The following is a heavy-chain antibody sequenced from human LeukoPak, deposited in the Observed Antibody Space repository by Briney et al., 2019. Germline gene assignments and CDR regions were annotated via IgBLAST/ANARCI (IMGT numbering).Heavy chain of an antibody. CDR2: IYYSGST. Sequence: SETLSLTCTVSGGSISSGGYYWSWIRQHPGKGLEWIGYIYYSGSTYYNPSLKSRVTISVDTSKNQFFLKLSSVTAADTAVYYCARAPDCSSTSCSWLDYWGQGTLVTVSS. J-gene: IGHJ4*02. D-gene: IGHD2-2*01. V-gene: IGHV4-31*03. CDR3: ARAPDCSSTSCSWLDY. CDR1: GGSISSGGYY.